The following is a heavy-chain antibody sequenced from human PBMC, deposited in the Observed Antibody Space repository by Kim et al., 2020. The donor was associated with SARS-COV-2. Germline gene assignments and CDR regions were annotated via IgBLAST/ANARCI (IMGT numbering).Heavy chain of an antibody. CDR2: ITSDRRTI. Sequence: GGSLRLSCEASGFNFNVYSMEWVRQAPGKGLEWVSYITSDRRTIDYIDSVKGRFTVSRDNARNSLFLQMNSLRDEDTAVYYCARSTEGRFDYWGQGILVTVSS. CDR1: GFNFNVYS. V-gene: IGHV3-48*02. D-gene: IGHD1-26*01. CDR3: ARSTEGRFDY. J-gene: IGHJ4*02.